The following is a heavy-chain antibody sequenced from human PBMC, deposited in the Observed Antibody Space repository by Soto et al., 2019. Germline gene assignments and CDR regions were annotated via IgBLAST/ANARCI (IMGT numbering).Heavy chain of an antibody. D-gene: IGHD6-13*01. CDR2: ISAYNGNT. J-gene: IGHJ5*02. CDR1: GYTFTSYG. V-gene: IGHV1-18*01. CDR3: ARPYRQQLVRGPDWFDP. Sequence: QDQLVQSGAEVKKPGASVKVSCKASGYTFTSYGISWVRQAPGQGLERMGWISAYNGNTNYAQKLQGRVTMTTDTSTSTAYMELRSLRSDDTAVYYCARPYRQQLVRGPDWFDPWAQGTLVTVSS.